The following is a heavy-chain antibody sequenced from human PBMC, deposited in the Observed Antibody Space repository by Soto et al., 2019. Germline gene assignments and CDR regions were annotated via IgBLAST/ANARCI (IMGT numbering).Heavy chain of an antibody. CDR1: GGSISSYY. CDR3: ARVVEYYYDSSGYYYVSAFDI. D-gene: IGHD3-22*01. CDR2: IYYSGST. J-gene: IGHJ3*02. Sequence: PSETLSLTCTVSGGSISSYYWSWIRQPPGKGLEWIGYIYYSGSTNYNPSLKSRVTISVDTSKNQFSLKLSSVTAADTAVYYCARVVEYYYDSSGYYYVSAFDIWGQGTMVT. V-gene: IGHV4-59*01.